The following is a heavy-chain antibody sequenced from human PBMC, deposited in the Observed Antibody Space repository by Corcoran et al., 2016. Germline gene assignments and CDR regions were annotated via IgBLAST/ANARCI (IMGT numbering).Heavy chain of an antibody. D-gene: IGHD2-2*02. CDR1: GYSFTSYW. CDR3: ARHQAVVVPAAIGGGADY. V-gene: IGHV5-51*01. J-gene: IGHJ4*02. CDR2: IYPGDSDT. Sequence: EVQLVQSGAEVKKPGESLKISCKGSGYSFTSYWIGWVRQMPGKGLEWMGMIYPGDSDTRYSPSFQGQGTISADKSISTAYMQWSSLKASDTAMYYCARHQAVVVPAAIGGGADYWGQGTLVTVSS.